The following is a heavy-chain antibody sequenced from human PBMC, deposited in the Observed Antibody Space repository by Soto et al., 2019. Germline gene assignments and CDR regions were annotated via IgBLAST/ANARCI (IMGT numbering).Heavy chain of an antibody. J-gene: IGHJ5*02. CDR1: GGSISSYY. Sequence: SETLSLTCTVAGGSISSYYWSWIRQPAGKGLEWIGRFYTSGSTKYNPALKSRVTMSVDTSKNQFSLKLSSVTAADTAVYYCVRTALGINWFDPWGQGTPVTVSS. CDR3: VRTALGINWFDP. V-gene: IGHV4-4*07. D-gene: IGHD6-13*01. CDR2: FYTSGST.